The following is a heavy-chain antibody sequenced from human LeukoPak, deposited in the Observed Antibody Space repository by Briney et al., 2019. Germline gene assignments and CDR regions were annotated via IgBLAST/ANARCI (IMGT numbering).Heavy chain of an antibody. CDR1: GFTFSSYA. J-gene: IGHJ4*02. CDR2: ISYDGSNK. Sequence: GRSLRLSCAASGFTFSSYAMHWVRQAPGKGLEWVAVISYDGSNKYYADSVKGRFTISRDNSKNTLYLQMNSLRAEDTAVYYCARGDVYYYDSSGYYPFDYWGQGTLVTVSS. D-gene: IGHD3-22*01. V-gene: IGHV3-30*04. CDR3: ARGDVYYYDSSGYYPFDY.